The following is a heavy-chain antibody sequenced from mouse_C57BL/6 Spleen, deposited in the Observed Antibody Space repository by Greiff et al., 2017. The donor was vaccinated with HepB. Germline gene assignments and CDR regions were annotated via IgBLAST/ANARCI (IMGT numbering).Heavy chain of an antibody. V-gene: IGHV1-81*01. Sequence: VKLMESGAELARPGASVKLSCKASGYTFTSYGISWVKQRTGQGLEWIGEIYPRSGNTYYNEKFKGKATLTADKSSSTAYMELRSLTSEDSAVYFCARFGDYGFAYWGQGTLVTVSA. CDR1: GYTFTSYG. CDR2: IYPRSGNT. CDR3: ARFGDYGFAY. J-gene: IGHJ3*01. D-gene: IGHD2-4*01.